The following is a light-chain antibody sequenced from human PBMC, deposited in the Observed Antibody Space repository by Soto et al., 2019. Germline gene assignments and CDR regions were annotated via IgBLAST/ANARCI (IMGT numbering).Light chain of an antibody. V-gene: IGKV3-15*01. CDR1: QSVSSH. Sequence: EIVVTQSPATLSVSPGERATLSCRTSQSVSSHVAWYQQKPGQAPRLLIHGASTRATAIPARFSGSGSGTEFTLTIISLQSEDLAVYNCKQYNNWPGWTYGHGTKVEIX. CDR2: GAS. J-gene: IGKJ1*01. CDR3: KQYNNWPGWT.